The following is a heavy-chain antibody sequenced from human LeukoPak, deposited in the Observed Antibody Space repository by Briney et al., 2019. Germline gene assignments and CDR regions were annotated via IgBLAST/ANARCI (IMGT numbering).Heavy chain of an antibody. V-gene: IGHV3-21*01. CDR3: ARDAGYGYWVVDY. Sequence: GGSLRVSCAGSGFTFSSYSMNWVRQAPGKGLEWVSSITSSNNYIYYADSMKGRFTISRDNAKNSLYLQMNSLRAEDTAVYYCARDAGYGYWVVDYWGQGTLVTVSS. J-gene: IGHJ4*02. CDR1: GFTFSSYS. CDR2: ITSSNNYI. D-gene: IGHD5-18*01.